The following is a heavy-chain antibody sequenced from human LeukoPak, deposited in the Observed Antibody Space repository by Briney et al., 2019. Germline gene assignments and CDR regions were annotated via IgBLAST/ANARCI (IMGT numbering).Heavy chain of an antibody. CDR3: ASGVEYQLLQGNWFDP. CDR2: IIPIFGTA. CDR1: GGTFSSYT. V-gene: IGHV1-69*13. J-gene: IGHJ5*02. D-gene: IGHD2-2*01. Sequence: SVKVSCKASGGTFSSYTISWVRQAPGQGLEWMGGIIPIFGTANYAQKFQGRVTITADESTSTAYMELSSLRSEDTAVYYCASGVEYQLLQGNWFDPWGQGTLVTVSS.